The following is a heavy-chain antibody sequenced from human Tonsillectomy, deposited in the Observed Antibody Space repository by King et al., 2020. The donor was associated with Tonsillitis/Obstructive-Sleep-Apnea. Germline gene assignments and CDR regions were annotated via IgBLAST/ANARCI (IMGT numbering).Heavy chain of an antibody. CDR1: GGSFSGYY. V-gene: IGHV4-34*01. CDR3: ARGRRGSGTYWFDY. Sequence: VQLQQWGAGLLKPSETLSLTCAVYGGSFSGYYWNWIRQPPGKGLEWIGEIDQSGTTNHNPSLKSRVTISVDTSKNQFSLNLTSVTAADTAVYYCARGRRGSGTYWFDYWGQGTLVTVSS. CDR2: IDQSGTT. D-gene: IGHD3-10*01. J-gene: IGHJ4*02.